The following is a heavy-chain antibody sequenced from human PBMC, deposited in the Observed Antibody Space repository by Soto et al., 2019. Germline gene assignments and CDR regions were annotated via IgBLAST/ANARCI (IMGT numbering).Heavy chain of an antibody. CDR1: GFTFRSYA. Sequence: EVQLLESGGGLVQPGGSLRLSCAAAGFTFRSYAMNWVRQAPGKGLEWVSRITGSGVTTYYANSVKGRFTISRDNSNNTLSLQMNRLRAEDTAVYYCAKDLLHTYSYDSSGFFDYWGQGTLVTVSS. J-gene: IGHJ4*02. V-gene: IGHV3-23*01. D-gene: IGHD3-22*01. CDR2: ITGSGVTT. CDR3: AKDLLHTYSYDSSGFFDY.